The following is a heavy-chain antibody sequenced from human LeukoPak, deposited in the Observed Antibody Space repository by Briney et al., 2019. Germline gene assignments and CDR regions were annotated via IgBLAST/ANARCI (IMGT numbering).Heavy chain of an antibody. Sequence: PGGSLRLSCAASGFTFSDYYMSWVRQAPGKGLEWVSAISGSGGSTYYADSVKGRFTISRDNSKNTLYLQMNSLRAEDTAVYYCAKGVVPKYYYYGMDVWGQGTTVTVSS. D-gene: IGHD3-3*01. V-gene: IGHV3-23*01. CDR1: GFTFSDYY. J-gene: IGHJ6*02. CDR3: AKGVVPKYYYYGMDV. CDR2: ISGSGGST.